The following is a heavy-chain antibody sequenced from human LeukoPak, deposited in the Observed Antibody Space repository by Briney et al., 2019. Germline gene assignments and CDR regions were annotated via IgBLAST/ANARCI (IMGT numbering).Heavy chain of an antibody. CDR2: ISYDGSNK. V-gene: IGHV3-30*18. CDR3: AKRAPKEYYPMFDP. D-gene: IGHD3-10*01. J-gene: IGHJ5*02. CDR1: GFTFSSYG. Sequence: GRSLRLSCAASGFTFSSYGMHWVRQAPGKGLEWVAVISYDGSNKYYADSVKGRFTISRDNSKNTLYLQMNSLRAEDTAVYYYAKRAPKEYYPMFDPWGQGTLVTVSS.